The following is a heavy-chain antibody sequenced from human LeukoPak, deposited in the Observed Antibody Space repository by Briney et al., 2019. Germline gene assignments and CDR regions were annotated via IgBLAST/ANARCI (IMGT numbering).Heavy chain of an antibody. J-gene: IGHJ4*02. Sequence: CETLSLLRAVSGGLNRSYYQSWIRQPPGKGLECVGYIYYSGSTNYNPSLKSRVTISVDMSKNHFSLKLSSVTAADTAVYYCARGGRDGYKSPVGYWGQGTLVTVSS. CDR3: ARGGRDGYKSPVGY. D-gene: IGHD5-24*01. CDR2: IYYSGST. CDR1: GGLNRSYY. V-gene: IGHV4-59*01.